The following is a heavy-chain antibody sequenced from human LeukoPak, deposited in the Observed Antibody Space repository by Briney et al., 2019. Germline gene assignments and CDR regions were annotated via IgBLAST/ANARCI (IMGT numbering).Heavy chain of an antibody. D-gene: IGHD7-27*01. J-gene: IGHJ3*02. Sequence: ASVKVSCKTSGYTFTTYGISWVRQAPGQGLEWMGWMSRYNGNTNYAQKLQGRVTMTTDTSTSTAYMELRSLRSDDTAVYYCARGGDGHRWGRRFDAFDIWGQGTMVTVSS. CDR2: MSRYNGNT. CDR1: GYTFTTYG. CDR3: ARGGDGHRWGRRFDAFDI. V-gene: IGHV1-18*01.